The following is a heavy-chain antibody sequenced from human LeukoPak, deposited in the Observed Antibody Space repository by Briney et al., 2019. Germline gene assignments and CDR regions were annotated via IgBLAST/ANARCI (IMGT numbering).Heavy chain of an antibody. CDR3: AKEGDY. Sequence: GGSLRLSCTASGFTFSSLAMTWVRQAPGEGLEWVSTIRSDGDTTYNADSVKGRFTISRDNSKNTLYLLMNGLRAEDTAVYYCAKEGDYWGQGTLVTVSS. CDR1: GFTFSSLA. J-gene: IGHJ4*02. CDR2: IRSDGDTT. V-gene: IGHV3-23*01.